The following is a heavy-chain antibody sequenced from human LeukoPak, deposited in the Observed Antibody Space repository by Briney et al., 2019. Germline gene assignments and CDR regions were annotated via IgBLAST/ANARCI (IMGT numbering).Heavy chain of an antibody. CDR1: GNSISSGDNY. CDR3: ARARDIAVSYFGELLSSETYFDY. J-gene: IGHJ4*02. V-gene: IGHV4-61*02. CDR2: IHSSGST. D-gene: IGHD3-10*01. Sequence: SQTLSLTCTVSGNSISSGDNYWSWIRQPAGKGLEWIGRIHSSGSTNYNPSLKSRVTMSVDTSRNQFSLKLSSVTAADTAVYYCARARDIAVSYFGELLSSETYFDYWGQGTLVIVSS.